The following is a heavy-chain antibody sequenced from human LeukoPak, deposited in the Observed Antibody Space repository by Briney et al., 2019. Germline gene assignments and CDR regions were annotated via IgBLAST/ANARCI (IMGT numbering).Heavy chain of an antibody. CDR1: GYTFTGYY. J-gene: IGHJ3*02. V-gene: IGHV1-2*02. CDR2: INPNSGGT. D-gene: IGHD6-13*01. Sequence: ASVKVSCKASGYTFTGYYMHWVRQAPGQGLEWMGWINPNSGGTNYAQKFQGRVTMTTDTSTSTAYMELRSLRSDDTAVYYCAYSSSWTGGGAFDIWGQGTMVTVSS. CDR3: AYSSSWTGGGAFDI.